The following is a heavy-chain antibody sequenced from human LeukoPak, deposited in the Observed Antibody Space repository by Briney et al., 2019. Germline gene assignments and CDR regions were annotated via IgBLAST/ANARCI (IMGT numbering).Heavy chain of an antibody. CDR1: GGSISSYY. CDR3: ARVEMATIKV. D-gene: IGHD5-24*01. J-gene: IGHJ4*02. CDR2: IYYSGST. Sequence: SETLSLTCTVSGGSISSYYWSWIRQPPGKGLEWIGYIYYSGSTNHNPSLKSRVTISVDTSKNQFSLKLSSVTAADTAVYYCARVEMATIKVWGQGTLVTVSS. V-gene: IGHV4-59*01.